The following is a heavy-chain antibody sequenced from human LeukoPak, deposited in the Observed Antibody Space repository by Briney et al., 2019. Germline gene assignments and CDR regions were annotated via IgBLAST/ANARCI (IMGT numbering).Heavy chain of an antibody. V-gene: IGHV4-4*07. J-gene: IGHJ5*02. CDR1: GGSISSYY. Sequence: SETLSLTCTVSGGSISSYYWSWIQQPAGKGLEWIGRIYTSGSTNYNPSLKSRVTMSVDTSKNQFSLKLSSVTAADTAVYCCARESPIKDWFDPWGQGTLVTVSS. D-gene: IGHD5-24*01. CDR3: ARESPIKDWFDP. CDR2: IYTSGST.